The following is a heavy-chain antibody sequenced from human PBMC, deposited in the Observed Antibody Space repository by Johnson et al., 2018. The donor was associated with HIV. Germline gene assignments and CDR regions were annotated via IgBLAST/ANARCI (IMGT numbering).Heavy chain of an antibody. CDR3: ASLGLDLLVKAPLSVVFDAFDI. CDR2: ISGSAIST. D-gene: IGHD3-16*01. V-gene: IGHV3-23*04. CDR1: GFTFSRYA. J-gene: IGHJ3*02. Sequence: VQLVESGGDLVQPGGSLRLSCAASGFTFSRYAMSWVRQAPGKGLEWVSAISGSAISTYYADSVKGRFTISRDNSKNTLYLQMNSLRAEDTAVYYCASLGLDLLVKAPLSVVFDAFDIWGQGTMVTVSS.